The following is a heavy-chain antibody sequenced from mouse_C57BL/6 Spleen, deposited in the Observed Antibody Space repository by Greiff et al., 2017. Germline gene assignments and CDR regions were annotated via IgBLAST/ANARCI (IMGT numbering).Heavy chain of an antibody. CDR3: ARPTTGGGDGFDD. CDR2: INPSSGYT. J-gene: IGHJ2*01. V-gene: IGHV1-4*01. CDR1: GYTFTSYT. D-gene: IGHD1-1*01. Sequence: QVHVKQSGAELARPGASVKMSCKASGYTFTSYTMHWVKQRPGQGLEWIGYINPSSGYTKYNQKFKDKATLTADKSSSTAYMQLSSLTSEDSAVYYCARPTTGGGDGFDDWGQGTTLTVSS.